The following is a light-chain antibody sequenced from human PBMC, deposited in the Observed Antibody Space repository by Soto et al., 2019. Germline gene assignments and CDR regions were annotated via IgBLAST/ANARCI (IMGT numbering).Light chain of an antibody. CDR2: KAS. Sequence: IQMTQSPSTLSASVGDRVAITCRASQSIGIWLAWYQQKPGKAPRFLIYKASSLESGVPSRFSGSGYGREFTLTISSLQPDDFATYYRQQYNDSSWTFGQGTKVEIK. CDR1: QSIGIW. V-gene: IGKV1-5*03. CDR3: QQYNDSSWT. J-gene: IGKJ1*01.